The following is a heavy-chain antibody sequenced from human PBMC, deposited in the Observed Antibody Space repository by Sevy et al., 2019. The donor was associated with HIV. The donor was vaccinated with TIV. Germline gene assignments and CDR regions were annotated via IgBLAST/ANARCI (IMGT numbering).Heavy chain of an antibody. V-gene: IGHV1-69*13. J-gene: IGHJ5*02. D-gene: IGHD3-16*02. CDR3: ARVGELSSKNWFDP. CDR2: IIPIFGTA. Sequence: ASVKVSCKASGGTFSSYAISWVRQAPGQGLEWMGGIIPIFGTANYAQKFQGRVTITADESTSTAYMELSSLRSEDTAVYYCARVGELSSKNWFDPWGQGPLVTVSS. CDR1: GGTFSSYA.